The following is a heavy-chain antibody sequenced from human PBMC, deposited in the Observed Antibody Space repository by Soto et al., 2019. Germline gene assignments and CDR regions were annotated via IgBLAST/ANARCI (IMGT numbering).Heavy chain of an antibody. CDR1: GGSISSYY. D-gene: IGHD3-10*01. J-gene: IGHJ6*02. V-gene: IGHV4-59*01. Sequence: QVQLQESGPGLVKPSETLSLTCTVSGGSISSYYWSWIRQPPGKGLEWIGYIYYSGSTNYNPSLKSRVTISVDTSKNQFSLKLSSVTAADTAVYYCAGGRGSGSYYYYYGMDVWGQGTTVTVSS. CDR2: IYYSGST. CDR3: AGGRGSGSYYYYYGMDV.